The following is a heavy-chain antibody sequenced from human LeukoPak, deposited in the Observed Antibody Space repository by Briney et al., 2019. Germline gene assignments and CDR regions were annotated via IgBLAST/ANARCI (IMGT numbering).Heavy chain of an antibody. CDR1: GGSFSGYY. CDR3: ARDNVDFDY. V-gene: IGHV4-34*01. J-gene: IGHJ4*02. Sequence: SETLSLTCAVYGGSFSGYYWGWIRQPPGKGLEWIGEINHSGSTNYNPSLKSRVTISVDTSKNQFSLKLSSVTAADTAVYYCARDNVDFDYWGQGTLVTVSS. CDR2: INHSGST. D-gene: IGHD5-12*01.